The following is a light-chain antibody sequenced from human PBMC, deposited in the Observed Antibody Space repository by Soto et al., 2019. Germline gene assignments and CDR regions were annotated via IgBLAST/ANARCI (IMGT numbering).Light chain of an antibody. CDR1: QIVSSTY. CDR3: QQYNNWPPWT. CDR2: DAS. V-gene: IGKV3-15*01. J-gene: IGKJ1*01. Sequence: MTQSPSILSTSVGYRVTITCRSSQIVSSTYLAWFQQKPGQAPRLLIYDASTRATGIPDRFSGSGSETEFTLTISSLQSEDYAIYYCQQYNNWPPWTFGQGTKVDIK.